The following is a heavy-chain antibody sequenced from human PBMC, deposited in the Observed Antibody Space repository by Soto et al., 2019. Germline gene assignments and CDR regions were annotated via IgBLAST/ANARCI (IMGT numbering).Heavy chain of an antibody. Sequence: VQLVESGGGLVQPGGSLRLSCAASGFTFSSYWMHWVRQAPGKGLVWVSRINSDGSSTSYADSVKGRCTISRDNAKNTLYLQMNSLSAEDTAVYYCARNGPIDYGDATIDDVAFDIWGQGTMVTVSS. CDR3: ARNGPIDYGDATIDDVAFDI. D-gene: IGHD4-17*01. V-gene: IGHV3-74*01. J-gene: IGHJ3*02. CDR1: GFTFSSYW. CDR2: INSDGSST.